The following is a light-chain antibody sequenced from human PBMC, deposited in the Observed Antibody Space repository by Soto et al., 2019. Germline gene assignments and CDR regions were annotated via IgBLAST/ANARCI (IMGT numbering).Light chain of an antibody. CDR1: QSVSRSL. J-gene: IGKJ2*03. CDR2: GAS. Sequence: EIVLTQSPGTLSLSPGERATLSCRASQSVSRSLLAWYQQKPGQAPRLLIYGASTRATGIADRFSGSGSGTDFTLTISRLEPEDFAVYYCQQYGNPPPYSFGQGTEVAI. CDR3: QQYGNPPPYS. V-gene: IGKV3-20*01.